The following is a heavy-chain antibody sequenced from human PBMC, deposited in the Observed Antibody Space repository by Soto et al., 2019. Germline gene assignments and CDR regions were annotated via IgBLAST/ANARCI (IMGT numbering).Heavy chain of an antibody. CDR1: GYSFTNYW. J-gene: IGHJ4*02. Sequence: LGESLKIACKASGYSFTNYWIGWVRQMPGKGLEWMGVIYPGDSDTRYSPPFQGQVTISADKSLSTAYLHWNSLKASDTATYYCARGKALCFDSWGQGTLVTVSS. CDR3: ARGKALCFDS. V-gene: IGHV5-51*01. CDR2: IYPGDSDT.